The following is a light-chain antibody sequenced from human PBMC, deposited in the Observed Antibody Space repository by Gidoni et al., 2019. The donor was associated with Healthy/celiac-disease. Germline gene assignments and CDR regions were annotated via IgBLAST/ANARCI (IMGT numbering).Light chain of an antibody. J-gene: IGLJ3*02. V-gene: IGLV1-40*01. CDR2: GNS. CDR1: SSNIGAGYD. Sequence: QSVLTQPPSVSGAPGQRVTISCTGSSSNIGAGYDVHWYQQLPGTAPKLLIYGNSNRPSVVPDRFSGSKSGTSASLAITGLQAEDAADYYCQSYDSSLSGWVFGGGTKLTVL. CDR3: QSYDSSLSGWV.